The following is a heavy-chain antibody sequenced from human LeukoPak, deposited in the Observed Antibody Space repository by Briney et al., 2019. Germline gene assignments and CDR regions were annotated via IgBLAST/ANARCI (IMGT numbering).Heavy chain of an antibody. CDR2: FYTADSDT. D-gene: IGHD1-26*01. Sequence: GESLKISCKGSGYSFTNYWIGWVRQMPGKVLEWMGIFYTADSDTRYSPSFQGQVTISADKSISTAYLQWSSLKASDTAMYYCARLESEGATTFDYWGQGTLVTVSS. J-gene: IGHJ4*02. V-gene: IGHV5-51*01. CDR3: ARLESEGATTFDY. CDR1: GYSFTNYW.